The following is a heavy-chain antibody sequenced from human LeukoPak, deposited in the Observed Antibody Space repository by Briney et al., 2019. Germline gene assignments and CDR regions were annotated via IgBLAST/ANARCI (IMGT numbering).Heavy chain of an antibody. Sequence: SETLSLTCAVYGGSFSGYYWSWIRQPPGKGLEWIGEINHSGSTNYNPSLKSRVTISVDTSKNQFSLKLSSVTAADTAVYYCARETGDYHYYYGMDVWGQGTTVTVSS. D-gene: IGHD2-21*02. V-gene: IGHV4-34*01. CDR3: ARETGDYHYYYGMDV. CDR2: INHSGST. CDR1: GGSFSGYY. J-gene: IGHJ6*02.